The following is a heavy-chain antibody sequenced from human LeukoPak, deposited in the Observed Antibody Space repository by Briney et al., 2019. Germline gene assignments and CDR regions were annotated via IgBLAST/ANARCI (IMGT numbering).Heavy chain of an antibody. J-gene: IGHJ4*02. D-gene: IGHD6-19*01. CDR1: GFTFSSYA. CDR3: AKDRGVTAVADPFDY. Sequence: GGSLRLSCAASGFTFSSYAMSWVRQAPGKGLEWVSAVSGSGGSTYYADSVKGRFTISRDNSKNTLYLQMNSLRAEDTAVYYCAKDRGVTAVADPFDYWGQGTLVTVSS. CDR2: VSGSGGST. V-gene: IGHV3-23*01.